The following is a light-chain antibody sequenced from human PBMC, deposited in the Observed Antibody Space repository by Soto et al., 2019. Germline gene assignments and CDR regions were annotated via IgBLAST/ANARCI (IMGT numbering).Light chain of an antibody. CDR1: RSNIGAGYD. Sequence: QSVLTQSPSVSGAPGQRVAISCTGSRSNIGAGYDVNWYQQLPGTGPKLLIHGNSNRPSGVPDRFSGSKSGTSASLAITGLQADDEADYYCQSYDSLSWMFGGGTKVTVL. CDR2: GNS. J-gene: IGLJ3*02. CDR3: QSYDSLSWM. V-gene: IGLV1-40*01.